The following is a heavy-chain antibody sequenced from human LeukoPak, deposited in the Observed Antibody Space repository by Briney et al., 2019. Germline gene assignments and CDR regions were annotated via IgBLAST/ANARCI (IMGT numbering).Heavy chain of an antibody. J-gene: IGHJ4*02. V-gene: IGHV5-51*01. CDR2: IYPGDSDT. Sequence: PGESLKISCKGSGYTFSSYWVGWVRQMPGKGLEWMGIIYPGDSDTRYSPSLQGQVTISVDASIGTAYLQWSSLKASDTAIYYCARQNDFRLDYWGQGTLVTVSS. CDR1: GYTFSSYW. D-gene: IGHD3-3*01. CDR3: ARQNDFRLDY.